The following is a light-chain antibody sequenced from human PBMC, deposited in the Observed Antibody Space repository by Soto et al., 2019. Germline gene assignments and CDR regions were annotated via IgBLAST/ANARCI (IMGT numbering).Light chain of an antibody. CDR3: QQGGS. CDR1: QSVNTS. Sequence: EIVLTQSPATLSFSPGEGATLACRASQSVNTSLAWYQQKPGQAPRLIIYHGFHRPTGIPARFSGSGSGTDFTLTISSLGPEDFAVYYCQQGGSFGGGTTVEI. CDR2: HGF. V-gene: IGKV3-11*01. J-gene: IGKJ4*01.